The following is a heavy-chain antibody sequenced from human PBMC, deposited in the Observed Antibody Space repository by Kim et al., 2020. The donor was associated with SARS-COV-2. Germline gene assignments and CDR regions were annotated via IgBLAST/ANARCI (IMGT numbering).Heavy chain of an antibody. CDR1: GFTFSDSA. D-gene: IGHD1-26*01. Sequence: GGSLRLSCAASGFTFSDSAMHWVRQASGKGLEWVGRIRSKVNSYATVYAVSVEGRFTISRDDSKNTAYLQMDSLKTEDTAVYYCARGPPYSESYWDAFDIWRQGTMVTVSS. CDR2: IRSKVNSYAT. J-gene: IGHJ3*02. CDR3: ARGPPYSESYWDAFDI. V-gene: IGHV3-73*01.